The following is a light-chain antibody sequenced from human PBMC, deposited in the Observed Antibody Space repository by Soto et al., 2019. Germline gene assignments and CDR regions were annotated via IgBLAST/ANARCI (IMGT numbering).Light chain of an antibody. Sequence: EIVMTQSPATLSVSPGERATLSCRASQSVSRNVAWYQQKPGQAPRLLIHDASTRATGISVRFSGSGSGTESTLTITNLQSEDFSIYSCQQYNNWLWTFGQGTKVEIK. CDR2: DAS. J-gene: IGKJ1*01. V-gene: IGKV3-15*01. CDR1: QSVSRN. CDR3: QQYNNWLWT.